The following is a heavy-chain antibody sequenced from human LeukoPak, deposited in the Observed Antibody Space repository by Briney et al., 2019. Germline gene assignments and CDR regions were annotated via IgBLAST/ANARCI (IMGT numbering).Heavy chain of an antibody. Sequence: VSVKVSCKASGYTFSGYYMSWVRQAPGQGLEWMGWINPNSGTTNYAQKFQGRVTMTRDTSISTAYMELSRLRSDDTAVYYCERDSYCSSTSCYRESYYGMDVWGQGTTVTVSS. CDR2: INPNSGTT. J-gene: IGHJ6*02. CDR1: GYTFSGYY. D-gene: IGHD2-2*01. CDR3: ERDSYCSSTSCYRESYYGMDV. V-gene: IGHV1-2*02.